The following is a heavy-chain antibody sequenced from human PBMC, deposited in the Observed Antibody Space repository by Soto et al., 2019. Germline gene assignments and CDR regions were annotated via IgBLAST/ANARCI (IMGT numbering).Heavy chain of an antibody. Sequence: PGGSLRLSCAASGFTFSYYAMGWVRQAPGKGLEWVSVISDSGGTTYYADSVKGRFTISRDNSKNTLFLQMNSLRAEDTAVYYCARVGTGSSTPLDIWGQGTMVTVSS. CDR1: GFTFSYYA. D-gene: IGHD3-9*01. CDR2: ISDSGGTT. CDR3: ARVGTGSSTPLDI. V-gene: IGHV3-23*01. J-gene: IGHJ3*02.